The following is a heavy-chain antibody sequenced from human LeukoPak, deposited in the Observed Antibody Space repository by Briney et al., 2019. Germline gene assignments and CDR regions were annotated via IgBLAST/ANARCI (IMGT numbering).Heavy chain of an antibody. CDR1: GYTFTGYY. CDR3: ARAFTPLNFIAAAPCDY. Sequence: ASVKVSCKASGYTFTGYYMHWVRQAPGQGLEWMGWINPNSGGTNYAQKFQGRVTMTRDTSISTAYMELSRLRSDDTAVYYCARAFTPLNFIAAAPCDYWGQGTLVTVSS. V-gene: IGHV1-2*02. CDR2: INPNSGGT. D-gene: IGHD6-13*01. J-gene: IGHJ4*02.